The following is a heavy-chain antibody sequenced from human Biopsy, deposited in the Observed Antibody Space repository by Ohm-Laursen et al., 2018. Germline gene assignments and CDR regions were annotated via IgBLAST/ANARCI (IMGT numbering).Heavy chain of an antibody. J-gene: IGHJ4*02. D-gene: IGHD3-10*01. CDR2: VYSSGST. CDR3: ARGRGRGNTYFRSFDY. V-gene: IGHV4-59*01. Sequence: SETLSLTCTVSSGSISGYYWTWIRQAPGKGLEFIGYVYSSGSTNYNPSHKSRATISLDTSRNQVSLRLSSVTAADTAMYYCARGRGRGNTYFRSFDYWGQGTLVTVSS. CDR1: SGSISGYY.